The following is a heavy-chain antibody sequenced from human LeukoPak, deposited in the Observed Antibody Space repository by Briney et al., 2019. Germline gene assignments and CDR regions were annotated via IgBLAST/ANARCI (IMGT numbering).Heavy chain of an antibody. V-gene: IGHV3-23*01. CDR2: ISGSGGST. J-gene: IGHJ4*02. D-gene: IGHD5-18*01. CDR1: GFPFSSYA. CDR3: AKSREADGYSYGFDY. Sequence: GGSLRLSCTASGFPFSSYAMSWVRQAPGKGLEWVSAISGSGGSTSYADSVKGRFTISRDNSKNTLYLQMTSLRAEDTAVYCCAKSREADGYSYGFDYWGQGTLVTVSS.